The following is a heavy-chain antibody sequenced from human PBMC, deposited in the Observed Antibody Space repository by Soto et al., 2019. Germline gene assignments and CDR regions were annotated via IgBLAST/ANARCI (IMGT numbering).Heavy chain of an antibody. V-gene: IGHV3-33*01. CDR1: GFTFSSYG. D-gene: IGHD2-2*01. Sequence: QVQLVESGGGVVQPGRSLRLSCAASGFTFSSYGMHWVRQAPGKGLEWVAVIWYDGSNKYYADSVKGRFTISRDNSKNTLYLQMNSPRAEDTAVYYCARESPYPSYCSSTTCYGDYFDYWGQGTLVTVSS. J-gene: IGHJ4*02. CDR3: ARESPYPSYCSSTTCYGDYFDY. CDR2: IWYDGSNK.